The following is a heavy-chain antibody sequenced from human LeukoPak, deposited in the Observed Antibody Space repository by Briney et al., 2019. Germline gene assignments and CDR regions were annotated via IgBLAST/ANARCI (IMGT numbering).Heavy chain of an antibody. CDR2: IWYDGSKK. CDR1: GFTFSSYA. V-gene: IGHV3-33*08. Sequence: GGSLRLSCAASGFTFSSYAMSWVRQAPGKGLEWVALIWYDGSKKLYADSVKGRFTISRDDSKNTLFLQMNSLRDEDTAVYHCARDLGNFDRGGSCFDPWGQGALATVSS. J-gene: IGHJ5*02. CDR3: ARDLGNFDRGGSCFDP. D-gene: IGHD5-24*01.